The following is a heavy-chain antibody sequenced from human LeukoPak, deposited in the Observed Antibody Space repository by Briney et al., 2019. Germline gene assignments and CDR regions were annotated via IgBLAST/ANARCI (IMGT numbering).Heavy chain of an antibody. V-gene: IGHV3-23*01. J-gene: IGHJ4*02. Sequence: GGSLRLSCAASRFTFSNYPMSWVRHAPEKGLEWVSATSINNTTYYADSVQGRFAISRDNSKNTLYLQMNSRRADDTAVYYCAKRSKARNFDYWGQGTLVTVSS. CDR1: RFTFSNYP. CDR3: AKRSKARNFDY. CDR2: TSINNTT.